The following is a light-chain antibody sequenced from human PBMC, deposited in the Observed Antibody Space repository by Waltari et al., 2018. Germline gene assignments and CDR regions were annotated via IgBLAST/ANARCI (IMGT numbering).Light chain of an antibody. V-gene: IGKV1-39*01. Sequence: DIQMTQSPSSLSASVGDRVTITCRASQSISSYLNWYQQKPGKAPKLLIYAASRLQGGVPSRFSGSESGTDFTLTISSLQPEYFATYYCQQSYSTPLTFGPGTKVEIK. CDR3: QQSYSTPLT. CDR1: QSISSY. CDR2: AAS. J-gene: IGKJ3*01.